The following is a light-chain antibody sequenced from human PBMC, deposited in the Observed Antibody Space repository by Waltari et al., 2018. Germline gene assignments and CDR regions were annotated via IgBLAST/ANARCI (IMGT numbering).Light chain of an antibody. CDR2: RAS. V-gene: IGKV3-20*01. J-gene: IGKJ2*01. CDR1: QTVSDNY. CDR3: QQYVTSPYT. Sequence: EIVLTQSPGSLSLSRGERATLSCRASQTVSDNYLAWYQQKPGQAPRLLMFRASSSATGMPDRFSGSGSGTDFTLTISRLEPEDFAVYYCQQYVTSPYTFGQGTKLEI.